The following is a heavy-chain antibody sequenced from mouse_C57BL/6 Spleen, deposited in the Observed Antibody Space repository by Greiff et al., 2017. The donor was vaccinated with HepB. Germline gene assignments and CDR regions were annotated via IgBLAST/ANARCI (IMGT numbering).Heavy chain of an antibody. CDR2: IRNKANGYTT. J-gene: IGHJ3*01. D-gene: IGHD1-1*01. Sequence: EVMLVESGGGLVQPGGSLSLSCAASGFTFTDYYMSWVRQPPGKALEWLGFIRNKANGYTTEYSASVKGRFTISRDNSQSILYLQMNALRAEDSATYYCARYGGSSQAWFAYWGQGTLVTVSA. CDR1: GFTFTDYY. CDR3: ARYGGSSQAWFAY. V-gene: IGHV7-3*01.